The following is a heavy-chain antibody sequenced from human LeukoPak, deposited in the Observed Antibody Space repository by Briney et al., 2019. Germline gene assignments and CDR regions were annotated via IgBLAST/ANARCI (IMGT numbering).Heavy chain of an antibody. Sequence: SETLSLTCAVYGGSFSGYYWSWIRQPPGKGLEWIGSIYYSGSTYYNPSLKSRVTISVDTSKNQFSLKLSSVTAADTAVYYCARDTRKFTAFDIWGQGTMVTVSS. CDR2: IYYSGST. CDR3: ARDTRKFTAFDI. D-gene: IGHD1-26*01. CDR1: GGSFSGYY. J-gene: IGHJ3*02. V-gene: IGHV4-34*01.